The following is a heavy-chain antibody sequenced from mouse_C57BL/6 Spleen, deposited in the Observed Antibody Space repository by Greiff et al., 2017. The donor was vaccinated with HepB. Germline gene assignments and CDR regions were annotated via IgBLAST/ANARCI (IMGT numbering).Heavy chain of an antibody. CDR1: GYSITSGYY. D-gene: IGHD1-1*01. CDR3: ARFITTVVRNFDV. J-gene: IGHJ1*03. V-gene: IGHV3-6*01. CDR2: ISYDGSN. Sequence: VQLQQSGPGLVKPSQSLSLTCSVTGYSITSGYYWNWIRQFPGNKLEWMGYISYDGSNNYNPSLKNRISITRDTSKNQFFLKLNSVTTEDTATYYCARFITTVVRNFDVWGTGTTVTVSS.